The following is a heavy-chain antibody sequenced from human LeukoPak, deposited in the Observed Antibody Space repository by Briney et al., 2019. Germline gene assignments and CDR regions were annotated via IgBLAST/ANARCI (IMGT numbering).Heavy chain of an antibody. J-gene: IGHJ4*02. CDR1: GVSISSYY. V-gene: IGHV4-59*01. CDR2: IYDSGST. Sequence: SETLSLTCTVSGVSISSYYWSWIRQPPGKGLEWIGYIYDSGSTNDNPSLKSRVTISVDTSKNEFSLKLSSVTAADTAVYYCARLPYSSSWYFDYWGQGTLVIVSS. D-gene: IGHD6-13*01. CDR3: ARLPYSSSWYFDY.